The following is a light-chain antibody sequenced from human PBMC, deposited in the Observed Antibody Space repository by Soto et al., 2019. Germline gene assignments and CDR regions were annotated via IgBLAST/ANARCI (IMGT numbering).Light chain of an antibody. J-gene: IGKJ1*01. CDR3: QQSYTTPRT. Sequence: HMTQSPSSLSASVGARVTITCRASQTIRTSLNWYQQKPGKAPKLLIYGASTLQSGVPSRFSGTGSATDFTLTISSLQPEDFAIYYCQQSYTTPRTFGKGTKVDIK. CDR1: QTIRTS. V-gene: IGKV1-39*01. CDR2: GAS.